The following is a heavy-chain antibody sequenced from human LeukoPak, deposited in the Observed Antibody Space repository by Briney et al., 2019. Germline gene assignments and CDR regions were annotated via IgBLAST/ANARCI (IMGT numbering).Heavy chain of an antibody. Sequence: SETLSLTCTVSGGSISSSSYYWGWIRQPPGNGLEWIGSIYYSGSPYYNPSLKSRVTISVDTSKNQFSLKLSSVTAADTAVYYCARLSGSSSSLDYWGQGTLVTVSS. V-gene: IGHV4-39*01. J-gene: IGHJ4*02. CDR2: IYYSGSP. CDR3: ARLSGSSSSLDY. D-gene: IGHD6-6*01. CDR1: GGSISSSSYY.